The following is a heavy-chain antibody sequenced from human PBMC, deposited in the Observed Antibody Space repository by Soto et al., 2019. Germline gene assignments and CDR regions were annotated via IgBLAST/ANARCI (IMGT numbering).Heavy chain of an antibody. J-gene: IGHJ6*02. CDR2: ISGSGGST. CDR1: GFTFSSYA. D-gene: IGHD2-15*01. Sequence: EVQLLESGGGLVQPGGSLRLSCAASGFTFSSYAMSWVRQAPGKGLEWVSAISGSGGSTYYADSVKGRFTISRDNSKHTLYLQLNRLRAEDTAVYYCAKDLTLGVAATCYYGMDVWGQGTTVTVSS. V-gene: IGHV3-23*01. CDR3: AKDLTLGVAATCYYGMDV.